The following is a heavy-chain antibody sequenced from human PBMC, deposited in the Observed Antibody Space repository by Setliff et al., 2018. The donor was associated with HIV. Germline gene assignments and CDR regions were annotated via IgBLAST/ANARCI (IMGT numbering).Heavy chain of an antibody. J-gene: IGHJ4*02. CDR2: IYGSGTT. CDR3: ATDPKGDGWAYFDS. CDR1: GASMTSHY. D-gene: IGHD6-19*01. Sequence: PSETLSLTCSVAGASMTSHYLTWIRQPRGTGLEWIGNIYGSGTTKYNPSLRSRVTISVDKSKNQLSLSLDSVTAADTAVYYCATDPKGDGWAYFDSWGQGTLVTVSS. V-gene: IGHV4-59*11.